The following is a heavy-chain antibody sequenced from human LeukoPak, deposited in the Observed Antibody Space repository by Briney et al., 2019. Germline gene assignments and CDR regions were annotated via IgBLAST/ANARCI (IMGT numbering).Heavy chain of an antibody. D-gene: IGHD1-1*01. CDR2: ISSSSSYI. CDR3: ARDELNWNGLFDY. CDR1: GFTFSSYS. V-gene: IGHV3-21*01. Sequence: GGSLRLSCAASGFTFSSYSMNWVRQAPGKGLEWVSSISSSSSYIYYADSVKGRFTISRDNAKNSLYLQMNSLRAEDTAVYYCARDELNWNGLFDYWGQGTLVTVSS. J-gene: IGHJ4*02.